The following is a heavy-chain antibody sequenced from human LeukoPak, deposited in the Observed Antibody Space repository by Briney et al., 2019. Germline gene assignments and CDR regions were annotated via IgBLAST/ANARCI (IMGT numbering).Heavy chain of an antibody. CDR1: GYSFTSYW. CDR3: ARQTRGGIVAAGSDY. V-gene: IGHV5-51*01. Sequence: GESLKISCKGSGYSFTSYWIGWVRQMPGKGLEWMGIIYPGDSDTRHSPSFQGQVTISADKSISTAYLQWSSLKASDSAMYYCARQTRGGIVAAGSDYWGQGTLVTVSS. J-gene: IGHJ4*02. CDR2: IYPGDSDT. D-gene: IGHD6-13*01.